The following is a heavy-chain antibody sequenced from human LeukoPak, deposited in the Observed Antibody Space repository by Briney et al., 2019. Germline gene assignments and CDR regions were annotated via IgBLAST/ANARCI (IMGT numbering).Heavy chain of an antibody. CDR3: ARGATTTRFGRFDP. Sequence: GGSLRLSCAASGFSFISYSMNWVRQAPGKGLEWVSSISSSSDYIYHADSVKGRFTISRDNPKKSLYLQMNSLRAEDTAVYYCARGATTTRFGRFDPWGQGTLVIVSS. J-gene: IGHJ5*02. CDR2: ISSSSDYI. CDR1: GFSFISYS. D-gene: IGHD4-17*01. V-gene: IGHV3-21*01.